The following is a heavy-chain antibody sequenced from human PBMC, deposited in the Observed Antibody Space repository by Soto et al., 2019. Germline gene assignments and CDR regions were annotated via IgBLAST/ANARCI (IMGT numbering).Heavy chain of an antibody. D-gene: IGHD2-8*01. J-gene: IGHJ6*02. Sequence: GGSLRLSCAASGFTFSSYSVNWVRQAPGKGLEWVSYISSSSSTIYYADSVKGRFTISRDNAKNSLYLQMNSLRDEDTAVYYCARDGGIVLMVDAVRGGLSFYGMDVWGQGTTVTVS. V-gene: IGHV3-48*02. CDR1: GFTFSSYS. CDR3: ARDGGIVLMVDAVRGGLSFYGMDV. CDR2: ISSSSSTI.